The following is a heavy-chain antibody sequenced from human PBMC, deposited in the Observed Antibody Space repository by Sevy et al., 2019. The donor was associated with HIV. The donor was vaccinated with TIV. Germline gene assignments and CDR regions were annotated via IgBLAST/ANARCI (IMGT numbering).Heavy chain of an antibody. D-gene: IGHD3-16*01. V-gene: IGHV3-7*01. CDR1: GFTFSSFW. J-gene: IGHJ4*02. Sequence: GGSLRLSCAVSGFTFSSFWMSWVRQAPGKGLEWVANIKQDGSEKYYVDSVKGRFTISGENAKNSLYLQMNSLRAEDAAMYYCAKQANWALDYWGQGTLVTVSS. CDR2: IKQDGSEK. CDR3: AKQANWALDY.